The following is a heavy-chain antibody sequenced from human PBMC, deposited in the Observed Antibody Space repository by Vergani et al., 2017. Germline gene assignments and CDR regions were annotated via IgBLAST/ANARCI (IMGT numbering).Heavy chain of an antibody. CDR3: ARGGRQWMGRTYFDY. D-gene: IGHD6-19*01. Sequence: QVQLQQWGAGLLKPSETLSLTCAVYGGSFSGYYWSWIRQPPGKGLEWIGVINHSGSTNYNPSLKSRVTISVDTSKNQFSLKLSSVTAADTAVYYCARGGRQWMGRTYFDYWGQGTLVTVSS. CDR1: GGSFSGYY. CDR2: INHSGST. J-gene: IGHJ4*02. V-gene: IGHV4-34*01.